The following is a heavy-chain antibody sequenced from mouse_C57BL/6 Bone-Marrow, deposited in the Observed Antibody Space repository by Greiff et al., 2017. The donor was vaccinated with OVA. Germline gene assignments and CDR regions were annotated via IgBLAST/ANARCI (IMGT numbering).Heavy chain of an antibody. V-gene: IGHV14-4*01. CDR3: TSYGNFDY. J-gene: IGHJ2*01. CDR2: IDPENGDT. CDR1: GFNIKDDY. D-gene: IGHD2-1*01. Sequence: EVQLQQSGAELVRPGASVKLSCTASGFNIKDDYMHWVKQRPEQGLEWIGWIDPENGDTEYASKFQGKATITADKSSNTHYLHLSSLASEDSSVDYCTSYGNFDYWGQGTTLTVSS.